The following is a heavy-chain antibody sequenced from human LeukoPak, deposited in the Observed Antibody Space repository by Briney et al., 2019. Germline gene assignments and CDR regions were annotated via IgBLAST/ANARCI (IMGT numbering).Heavy chain of an antibody. Sequence: GESLKISCKGSGYSFTSYWIGWVRQMPGKGLEWMGIIYPGDSDNRYSPSFQGQVIISADKSISTTYLQWSSLKASDSGIYYCARSDSGGAARGIQYWGQGALVTVTS. CDR2: IYPGDSDN. J-gene: IGHJ1*01. CDR3: ARSDSGGAARGIQY. V-gene: IGHV5-51*01. CDR1: GYSFTSYW. D-gene: IGHD3-22*01.